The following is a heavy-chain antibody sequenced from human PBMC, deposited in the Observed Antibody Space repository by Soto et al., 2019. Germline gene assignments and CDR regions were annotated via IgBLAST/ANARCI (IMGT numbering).Heavy chain of an antibody. Sequence: PRLSCAASGFTFSSYGMHWVRQAPGKGLEWVAVISYDGSNKYYADSVKGRFTISRDNSKNTLYLQMNSLRAEDTAVYYCAKDRTRSLYYYDSSGYYPRGDNWFDPWGQGTLVTVSS. J-gene: IGHJ5*02. CDR1: GFTFSSYG. CDR2: ISYDGSNK. CDR3: AKDRTRSLYYYDSSGYYPRGDNWFDP. D-gene: IGHD3-22*01. V-gene: IGHV3-30*18.